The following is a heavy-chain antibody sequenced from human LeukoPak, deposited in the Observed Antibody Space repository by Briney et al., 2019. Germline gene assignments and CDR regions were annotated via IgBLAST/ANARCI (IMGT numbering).Heavy chain of an antibody. CDR2: IIPIFGTA. J-gene: IGHJ4*02. Sequence: GASVKVSCKASAYTFTDYYIHWVRQAPGQGLEWMGGIIPIFGTANYAQKFQGRVTITADKSTSTAYMELSSLRSEDTAVYYCARTGDGSDYFDYWGQGTLVTVSS. CDR3: ARTGDGSDYFDY. V-gene: IGHV1-69*06. CDR1: AYTFTDYY. D-gene: IGHD5-24*01.